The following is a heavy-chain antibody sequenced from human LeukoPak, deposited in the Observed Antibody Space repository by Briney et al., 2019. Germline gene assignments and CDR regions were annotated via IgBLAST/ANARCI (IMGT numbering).Heavy chain of an antibody. D-gene: IGHD1-1*01. CDR1: GFTFSSYA. V-gene: IGHV3-30-3*01. J-gene: IGHJ4*02. CDR2: ISYDGSNK. CDR3: ARDSLEPTSRTLDY. Sequence: SGGSLRLSCAASGFTFSSYAMHWVRQAPGKGLEWVAVISYDGSNKYYADSVKGRFTISRDNSKNTLYLQMNSLRAEDTAVYYCARDSLEPTSRTLDYWGQGTLVTVSS.